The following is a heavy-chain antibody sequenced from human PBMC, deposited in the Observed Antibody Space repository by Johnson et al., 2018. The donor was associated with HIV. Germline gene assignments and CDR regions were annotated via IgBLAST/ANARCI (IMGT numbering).Heavy chain of an antibody. CDR3: ARVSRLGDIAVLSDAFDT. V-gene: IGHV3-20*04. CDR1: GFSFDDYG. Sequence: MQLVESGGGVVRPGGSLRLSCAASGFSFDDYGMSWVRQAPGKGLEWVSGINWTGGNTGYADSVKGRFTISRDNAKKSLYLKMNSLRVEETALYYCARVSRLGDIAVLSDAFDTWGQGTMVTVSS. CDR2: INWTGGNT. J-gene: IGHJ3*02. D-gene: IGHD6-19*01.